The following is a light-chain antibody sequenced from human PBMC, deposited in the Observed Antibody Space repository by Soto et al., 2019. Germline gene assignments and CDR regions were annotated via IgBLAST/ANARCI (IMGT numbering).Light chain of an antibody. V-gene: IGLV2-14*03. Sequence: QSALTQPASVSGSPGQSITISCTGTSSDVGGYDYVSLYQQHPGKAPKLMIYDVSNRPSGVSYRFSGSKSGNTASLTISGLQADDEADYYCSSYSISSTPYVFGPGTKVTVL. CDR3: SSYSISSTPYV. CDR2: DVS. J-gene: IGLJ1*01. CDR1: SSDVGGYDY.